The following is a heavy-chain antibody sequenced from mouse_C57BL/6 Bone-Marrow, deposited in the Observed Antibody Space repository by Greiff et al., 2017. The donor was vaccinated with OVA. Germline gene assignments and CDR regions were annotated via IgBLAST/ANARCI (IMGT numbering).Heavy chain of an antibody. CDR3: ARQYFDY. Sequence: DVKLVESGGGLVQPGGSLKLSCAASGFTFSDYYMYWVRQTPEKRLEWVAYISNGGGSTYYPDTVKGRFTISRDNAKNTLYLQMSRLKSEDTAMYYCARQYFDYWGQGTTLTVSS. V-gene: IGHV5-12*01. CDR1: GFTFSDYY. CDR2: ISNGGGST. J-gene: IGHJ2*01.